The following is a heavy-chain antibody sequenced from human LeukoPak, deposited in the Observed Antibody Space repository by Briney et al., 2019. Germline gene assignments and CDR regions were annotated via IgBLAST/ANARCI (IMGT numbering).Heavy chain of an antibody. D-gene: IGHD5-18*01. CDR2: TSYDGSNK. CDR1: GFTFSSYA. Sequence: GGSLRLSCAASGFTFSSYAMHWVRQVRQAPGKGLEWVAVTSYDGSNKHYVDSVKGRFTISRDNSKNTLYLQMNSLRAEDTAVYYCARAGDDTAMVRYWGQGTLVTVSS. V-gene: IGHV3-30*03. CDR3: ARAGDDTAMVRY. J-gene: IGHJ4*02.